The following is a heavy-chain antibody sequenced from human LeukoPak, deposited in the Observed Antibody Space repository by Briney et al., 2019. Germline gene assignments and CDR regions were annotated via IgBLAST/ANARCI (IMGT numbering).Heavy chain of an antibody. Sequence: ASAKVSCKASGGTFSSYAISWVRQTPEQGLEWMGRINPISGTANYAQKFQGSVTITADKSTSPVYMELSSLRSEDTAVYYCARGGIQEYYFDYWGQGTLVTVSS. J-gene: IGHJ4*02. CDR2: INPISGTA. CDR1: GGTFSSYA. V-gene: IGHV1-69*06. CDR3: ARGGIQEYYFDY. D-gene: IGHD3-16*01.